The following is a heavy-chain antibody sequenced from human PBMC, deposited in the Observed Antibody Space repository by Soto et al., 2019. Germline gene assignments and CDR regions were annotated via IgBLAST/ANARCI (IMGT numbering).Heavy chain of an antibody. CDR1: GYYFTRNW. J-gene: IGHJ4*02. CDR3: ATSTKIAAAELNYFDY. V-gene: IGHV5-51*01. D-gene: IGHD6-13*01. Sequence: PGESLKISCKGSGYYFTRNWIGWARQMPGKGLEWMGIIYPGDSESRYSPSFQGQVTISADKSSSTAYMELSSLRSEDTAVYYCATSTKIAAAELNYFDYWGQGTLVTVSS. CDR2: IYPGDSES.